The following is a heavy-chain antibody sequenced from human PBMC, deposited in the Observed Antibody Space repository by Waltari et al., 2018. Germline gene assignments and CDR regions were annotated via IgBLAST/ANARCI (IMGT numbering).Heavy chain of an antibody. CDR2: INAGNGNT. Sequence: QVQLVQSGAEVKKPGASVKVSCKASGYTFTSYAMHWVRQAPGQRLEWMGWINAGNGNTKYSQKFQGRVPITRDTSAITAYMELSSLRSEDTAVYYCARGIRSLEWLSQFDPWGQGTLVTVSS. CDR3: ARGIRSLEWLSQFDP. J-gene: IGHJ5*02. D-gene: IGHD3-3*01. V-gene: IGHV1-3*01. CDR1: GYTFTSYA.